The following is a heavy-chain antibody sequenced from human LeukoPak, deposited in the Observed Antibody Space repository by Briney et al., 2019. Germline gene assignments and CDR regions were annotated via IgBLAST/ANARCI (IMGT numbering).Heavy chain of an antibody. CDR2: IKQDGSEK. J-gene: IGHJ3*02. D-gene: IGHD6-13*01. CDR1: GFTFSSYW. CDR3: ARAGGPRSYSSSWYGRPGAFDI. Sequence: GGSLRLSCAASGFTFSSYWMSWVRQAPGKGLEWVANIKQDGSEKYYVDSVKGRFTSSRDKAKNSLYLQMNSLRAEDTAVYYCARAGGPRSYSSSWYGRPGAFDIWGQGTMVTVSS. V-gene: IGHV3-7*01.